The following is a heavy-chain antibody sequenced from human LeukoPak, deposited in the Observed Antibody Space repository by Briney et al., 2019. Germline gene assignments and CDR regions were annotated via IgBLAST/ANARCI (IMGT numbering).Heavy chain of an antibody. Sequence: GGSLRLSCAASGFTFSDAWVSWVRQAPGKGLEWVGRIKSKTHGGTTQYAAPVKGRFTISRDGSKTTVYLQMNSLKSEDAAMYYCTTERPYFDNWGQGTLVTVSS. V-gene: IGHV3-15*01. CDR1: GFTFSDAW. J-gene: IGHJ4*02. CDR2: IKSKTHGGTT. CDR3: TTERPYFDN.